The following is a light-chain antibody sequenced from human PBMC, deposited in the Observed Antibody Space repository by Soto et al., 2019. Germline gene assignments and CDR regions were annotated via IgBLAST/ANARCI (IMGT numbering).Light chain of an antibody. CDR2: VAS. CDR3: EQLNNYPRT. Sequence: AIQLTESRSALSAYLGDRVTITCRASQDITNNLAWYQQKPGKAPKVRIYVASSLESGVPSRFIGSGSWTDFTLTICSLQPEDFATYYCEQLNNYPRTFGQGTKVDIK. V-gene: IGKV1D-13*01. CDR1: QDITNN. J-gene: IGKJ1*01.